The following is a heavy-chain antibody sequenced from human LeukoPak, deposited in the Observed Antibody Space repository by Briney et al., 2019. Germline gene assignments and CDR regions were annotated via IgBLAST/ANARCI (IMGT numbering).Heavy chain of an antibody. CDR3: ARETTGIAAPVY. D-gene: IGHD6-13*01. V-gene: IGHV4-61*02. J-gene: IGHJ4*02. CDR2: IYTSGST. Sequence: PSETLSLTCTVSGGSISSGSYYWSWIRQPAGKGLEWIGRIYTSGSTNYNPSLKSRVTISVDTSKNQFSLKLSSVTAADTAVYYCARETTGIAAPVYWGQGTLVTVSS. CDR1: GGSISSGSYY.